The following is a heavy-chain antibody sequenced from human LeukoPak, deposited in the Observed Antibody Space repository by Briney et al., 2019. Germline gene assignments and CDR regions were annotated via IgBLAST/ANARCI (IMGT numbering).Heavy chain of an antibody. J-gene: IGHJ6*03. Sequence: SETLSLTCAVYGGSFGGYYWSWIRQPPGKGLEWIGEINHSGSTNYNPSLKSRVTISVDTSKNQFSLKLSSVTAADTAVYYCARAIVGATKGYYYYYMDVWGKGTTVTISS. CDR3: ARAIVGATKGYYYYYMDV. V-gene: IGHV4-34*01. D-gene: IGHD1-26*01. CDR1: GGSFGGYY. CDR2: INHSGST.